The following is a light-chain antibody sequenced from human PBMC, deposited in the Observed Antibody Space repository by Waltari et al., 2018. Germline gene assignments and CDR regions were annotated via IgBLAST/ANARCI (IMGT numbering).Light chain of an antibody. CDR3: SSYAGSSKGV. J-gene: IGLJ2*01. Sequence: QSALTQPASVSGSPGQSITIPCTGTSSDVGNYKRVSWYQQHPGKAPKLMIYAVSKRPSGVSARFSDSKSGDMASLTISGLQPEDEAEYFCSSYAGSSKGVFGGGTKVTVL. CDR2: AVS. CDR1: SSDVGNYKR. V-gene: IGLV2-23*02.